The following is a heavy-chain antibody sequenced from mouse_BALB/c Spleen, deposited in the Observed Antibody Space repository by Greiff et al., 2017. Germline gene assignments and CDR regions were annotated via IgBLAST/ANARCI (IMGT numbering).Heavy chain of an antibody. V-gene: IGHV5-9-4*01. J-gene: IGHJ2*01. CDR3: ARRKSTVVDYFDY. CDR1: GFTFSSYA. Sequence: EVMLVESGGGLVKPGGSLKLSCAASGFTFSSYAMSWVRQSPEKRLEWVAEISSGGSYTYYPDTVTGRFTISRDNAKNTLYLEMSSLRSEDTAMYYCARRKSTVVDYFDYWGQGTTLTVSS. CDR2: ISSGGSYT. D-gene: IGHD1-1*01.